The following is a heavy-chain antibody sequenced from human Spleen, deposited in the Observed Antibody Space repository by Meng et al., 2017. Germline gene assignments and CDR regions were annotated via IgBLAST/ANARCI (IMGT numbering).Heavy chain of an antibody. D-gene: IGHD4-11*01. CDR3: ARGPTTMAHDFDY. Sequence: QVQLQQLGAGLLKPSETLSLTCVVSGGSFSDYYWSWIRQHPGKGLEWIGEINHSGSTNYNPSLESRATISVDTSQNNLSLKLSSVTAADSAVYYCARGPTTMAHDFDYWGQGTLVTVSS. CDR1: GGSFSDYY. J-gene: IGHJ4*02. CDR2: INHSGST. V-gene: IGHV4-34*01.